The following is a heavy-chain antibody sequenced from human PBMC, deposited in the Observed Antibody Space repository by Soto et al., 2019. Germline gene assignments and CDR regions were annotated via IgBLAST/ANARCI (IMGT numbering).Heavy chain of an antibody. Sequence: GSLRLSCAASGFIFRNYAMSWVRQAPGKGLEWVSAIGGNGADTYYADPVKGRFTISRDNSKHTLYLQMNSLRAEDTAVYFCAIPSGLTVTGPDYWGQGTLVTVSS. J-gene: IGHJ4*02. D-gene: IGHD6-19*01. CDR1: GFIFRNYA. CDR2: IGGNGADT. CDR3: AIPSGLTVTGPDY. V-gene: IGHV3-23*01.